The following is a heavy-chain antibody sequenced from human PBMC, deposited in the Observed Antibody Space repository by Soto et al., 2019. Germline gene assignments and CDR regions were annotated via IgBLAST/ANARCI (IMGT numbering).Heavy chain of an antibody. D-gene: IGHD3-3*01. Sequence: SVKVSGKASGFTFTSSAVQWVRQARGQRLEWIGWIVVGSGNTNYAQKFQERVTITRDMSTSTAYMELSSLRSEDTAVYYCAADPNLTTIFGVEFYYYYGMDVWGQGTTVTVSS. V-gene: IGHV1-58*01. J-gene: IGHJ6*02. CDR2: IVVGSGNT. CDR1: GFTFTSSA. CDR3: AADPNLTTIFGVEFYYYYGMDV.